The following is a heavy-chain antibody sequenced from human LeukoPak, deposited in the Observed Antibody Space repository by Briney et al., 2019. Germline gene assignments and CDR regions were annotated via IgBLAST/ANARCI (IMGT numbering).Heavy chain of an antibody. V-gene: IGHV3-48*03. CDR3: AREGNDYYYDQ. Sequence: GGSLRLSCAASGFTFSSYEMNWVRQAPGKGLEWVSYISSSGSTIYYADSVKGRFTISRDNAKNSLYLQVASPRGDDTATYYCAREGNDYYYDQWGQGTLVTVSP. CDR1: GFTFSSYE. CDR2: ISSSGSTI. J-gene: IGHJ4*02. D-gene: IGHD3-16*01.